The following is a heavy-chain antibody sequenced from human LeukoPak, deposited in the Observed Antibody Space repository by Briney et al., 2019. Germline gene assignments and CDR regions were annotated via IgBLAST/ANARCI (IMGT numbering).Heavy chain of an antibody. CDR1: GGSISNNF. CDR3: ARSGFFGDYADS. D-gene: IGHD3-16*01. J-gene: IGHJ4*02. CDR2: IYYSGST. V-gene: IGHV4-59*08. Sequence: SETLSLTCTVSGGSISNNFWSWIRQPPGKGLEWIGYIYYSGSTNYNPSLKSRVTISVDASDNQFSPSLSSVTAADTAVYYCARSGFFGDYADSWGQGTLVTVSS.